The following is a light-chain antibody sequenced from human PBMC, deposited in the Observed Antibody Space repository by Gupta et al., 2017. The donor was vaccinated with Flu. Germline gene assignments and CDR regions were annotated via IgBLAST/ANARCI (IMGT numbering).Light chain of an antibody. J-gene: IGKJ4*01. V-gene: IGKV4-1*01. CDR3: QQSYTTPLT. CDR1: QSLSDSSNKKHY. CDR2: CAS. Sequence: SLGERANIHCKSSQSLSDSSNKKHYLAWYQQKPGQPPKLLIYCASTRESGVPDRFSGSGSGTDFTFTISSLQAEDVAIYYCQQSYTTPLTFGGGTKVDVK.